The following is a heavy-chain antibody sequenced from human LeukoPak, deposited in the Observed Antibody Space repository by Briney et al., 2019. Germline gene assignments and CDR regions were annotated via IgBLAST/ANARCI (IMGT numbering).Heavy chain of an antibody. CDR1: GGSFSGYY. J-gene: IGHJ4*02. V-gene: IGHV4-34*01. Sequence: SETLSLTCADYGGSFSGYYWSWIRQPPGKGLEWIGEINHSGSTNYNPSLKSRVTISVDTSKNQFSLKLSSVTAADTAVYYCASRYYYGSGSYYNLFDYWGQGTLVTVSS. D-gene: IGHD3-10*01. CDR3: ASRYYYGSGSYYNLFDY. CDR2: INHSGST.